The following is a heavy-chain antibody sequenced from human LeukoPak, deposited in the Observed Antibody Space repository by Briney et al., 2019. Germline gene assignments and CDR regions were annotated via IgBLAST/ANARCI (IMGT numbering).Heavy chain of an antibody. J-gene: IGHJ4*02. Sequence: PSETLSLTCTVSGGSINNYYWSWIRQSPGKGLECIGYIYYSGGSGSTNYNPSFKSRVTISVDMSKNQFSLKLNSVAAADTAVYYCARSSSGRTPPGYWGQGILVTVSS. CDR1: GGSINNYY. CDR2: IYYSGGSGST. CDR3: ARSSSGRTPPGY. V-gene: IGHV4-59*01. D-gene: IGHD3-22*01.